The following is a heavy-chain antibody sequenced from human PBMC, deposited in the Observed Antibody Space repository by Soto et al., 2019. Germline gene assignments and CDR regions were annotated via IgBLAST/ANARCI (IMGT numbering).Heavy chain of an antibody. CDR3: ARGELLWFGELLM. CDR2: MNPNSGDT. D-gene: IGHD3-10*01. J-gene: IGHJ4*02. V-gene: IGHV1-8*01. Sequence: QVQLVQSGAEVKKPGASVKVSCKASGYTFTSYEINWVRQATGQGLEWMGWMNPNSGDTGYAQKFQGRVTMTSNTSISTAYMELSSLRSEDTAVYYCARGELLWFGELLMWGQGTLVTVSS. CDR1: GYTFTSYE.